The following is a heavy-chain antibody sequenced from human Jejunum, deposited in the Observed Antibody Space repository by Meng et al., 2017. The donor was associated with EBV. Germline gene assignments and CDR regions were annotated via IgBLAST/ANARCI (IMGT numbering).Heavy chain of an antibody. D-gene: IGHD1-26*01. CDR3: ARELGGRFNY. Sequence: QCHLGESGARVKEYGASVNLSFNSSGYIFTDFARHWRRQAPGQSPEWMTWINPGTGGRQFSHKFQGRVTITSDTSASTVYMELSGLRSEDTAMYYCARELGGRFNYWGQGTLVTVSS. V-gene: IGHV1-3*01. CDR2: INPGTGGR. CDR1: GYIFTDFA. J-gene: IGHJ4*01.